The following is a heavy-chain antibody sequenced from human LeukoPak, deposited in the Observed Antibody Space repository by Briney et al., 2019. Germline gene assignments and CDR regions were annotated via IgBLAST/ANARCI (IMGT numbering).Heavy chain of an antibody. CDR3: ARGSGPTDAFDI. Sequence: KPSETLSLTCTVSGGSICCGGYYWSWIRQHPGKGLEWIGYIYYSGSTNYNPSLKSRVTISVDTSKNQFSLKLSSVTAADTAVYYCARGSGPTDAFDIWGQGTLVTVSS. V-gene: IGHV4-61*08. D-gene: IGHD5-12*01. J-gene: IGHJ3*02. CDR2: IYYSGST. CDR1: GGSICCGGYY.